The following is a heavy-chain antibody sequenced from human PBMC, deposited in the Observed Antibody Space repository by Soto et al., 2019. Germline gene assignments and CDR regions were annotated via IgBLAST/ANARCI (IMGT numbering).Heavy chain of an antibody. Sequence: SLRLSCAASGFTFSSYAMHWVRQAPGKGLEWVALISYDGSNKKYADSVEGRFTISRDNSKNTLYLQMNSLRPEDTAVYYCARDLSFFYYYYGMDVWGQGTTVTVSS. J-gene: IGHJ6*02. D-gene: IGHD3-3*02. CDR2: ISYDGSNK. V-gene: IGHV3-30-3*01. CDR1: GFTFSSYA. CDR3: ARDLSFFYYYYGMDV.